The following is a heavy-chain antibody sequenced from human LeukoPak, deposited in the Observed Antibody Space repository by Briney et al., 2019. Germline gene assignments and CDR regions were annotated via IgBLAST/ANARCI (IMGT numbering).Heavy chain of an antibody. Sequence: GRSLRLSCGASGITFSSYGMHWVRQAPGKGLEWVASISYDGSNKYYADSVKGRFTISRDNSKNTLFLQMNSLRAEDTAVYSCAKDRLGALLYFDSWGQGTLVTVSS. CDR2: ISYDGSNK. CDR1: GITFSSYG. V-gene: IGHV3-30*18. J-gene: IGHJ4*02. D-gene: IGHD1-26*01. CDR3: AKDRLGALLYFDS.